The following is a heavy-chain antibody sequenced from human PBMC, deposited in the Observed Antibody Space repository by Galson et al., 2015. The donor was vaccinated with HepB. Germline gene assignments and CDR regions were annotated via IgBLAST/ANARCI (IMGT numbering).Heavy chain of an antibody. CDR3: ARGDYGSGSYYPYYFDD. V-gene: IGHV1-18*04. CDR1: GYAFTSYG. CDR2: ISAYNGNT. J-gene: IGHJ4*02. D-gene: IGHD3-10*01. Sequence: SVKVSCKASGYAFTSYGISWVRQAPGQGLEWMGWISAYNGNTNSEQKLQGRVTMTTDTSTSTAYMELRSLRSDDTAVYYCARGDYGSGSYYPYYFDDWGQGTLVTVSS.